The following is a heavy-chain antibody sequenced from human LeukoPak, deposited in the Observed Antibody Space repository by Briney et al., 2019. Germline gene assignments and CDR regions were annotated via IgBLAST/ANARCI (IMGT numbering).Heavy chain of an antibody. J-gene: IGHJ4*02. D-gene: IGHD3-3*01. CDR2: INHSGST. CDR3: ARGVVYDFWSGYSGGFDY. V-gene: IGHV4-34*01. CDR1: GGSFSGYY. Sequence: SEPLSLTCAVYGGSFSGYYWSWIRHPPGKGLEWIGEINHSGSTNYNPSLKSRVTISVDTSKNQFSLKLSSVTAADTAVYYCARGVVYDFWSGYSGGFDYWGQGTLVTVSS.